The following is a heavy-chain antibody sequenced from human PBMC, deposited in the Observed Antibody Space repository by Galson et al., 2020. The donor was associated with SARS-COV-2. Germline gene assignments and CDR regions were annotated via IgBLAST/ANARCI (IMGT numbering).Heavy chain of an antibody. V-gene: IGHV4-61*02. J-gene: IGHJ4*02. Sequence: SETLSLTCTVSGGSISSTSYYWTWIRLPAGKGLEWIGRVDPSGTTNYNPSLKSRVNMSVDMSKNHLTLNLSSVTAADSAVYYCARGLKRAVVPAAPDYWGQGTLVTVSA. CDR1: GGSISSTSYY. CDR3: ARGLKRAVVPAAPDY. D-gene: IGHD2-15*01. CDR2: VDPSGTT.